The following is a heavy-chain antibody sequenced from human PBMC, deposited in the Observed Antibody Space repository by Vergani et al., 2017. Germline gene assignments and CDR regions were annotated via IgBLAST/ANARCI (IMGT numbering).Heavy chain of an antibody. J-gene: IGHJ5*02. D-gene: IGHD2-2*01. Sequence: QVQLQESGPGLVRPSETLSLTCSVSGTSVSSGTHYWNWIRQPADKTLEWIGRIYTSGSTDYNPTLRSRITLSLVRSTNQVSLKVSSVTAADTAVYYCARAGGYCSSTSCPRGFDPWGQGTLVTVSS. CDR2: IYTSGST. V-gene: IGHV4-61*02. CDR1: GTSVSSGTHY. CDR3: ARAGGYCSSTSCPRGFDP.